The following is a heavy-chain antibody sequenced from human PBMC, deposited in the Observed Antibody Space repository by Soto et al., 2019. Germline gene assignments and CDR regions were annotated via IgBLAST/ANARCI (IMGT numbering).Heavy chain of an antibody. CDR1: GGSFSGYY. Sequence: SETLSLTCAVYGGSFSGYYWSWIRQPPGKGLEWIGEINHSGSTYYNPSLKSRVTISVDTSKNQFSLKLSSVTAADTAVYYCPRVPARWGQGTLVTVSS. J-gene: IGHJ4*02. CDR2: INHSGST. V-gene: IGHV4-34*01. D-gene: IGHD2-2*01. CDR3: PRVPAR.